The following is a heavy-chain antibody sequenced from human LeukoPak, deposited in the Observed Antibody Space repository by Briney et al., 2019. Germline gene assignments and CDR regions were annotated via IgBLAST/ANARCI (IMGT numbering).Heavy chain of an antibody. V-gene: IGHV3-21*01. J-gene: IGHJ6*02. Sequence: GGSLRLSCAASGFTFSTCSMKWVRQAPGKGLEWVSSISSSSSYIYYADSVKGRFTISRDNAKNSLYLQMNSLRAEDTAVYYCARDRTNYYDSPGNYGMDVWGQGTTVTVSS. CDR3: ARDRTNYYDSPGNYGMDV. D-gene: IGHD3-22*01. CDR2: ISSSSSYI. CDR1: GFTFSTCS.